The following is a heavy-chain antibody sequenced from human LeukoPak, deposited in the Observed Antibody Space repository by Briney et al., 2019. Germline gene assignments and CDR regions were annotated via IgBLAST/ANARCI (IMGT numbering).Heavy chain of an antibody. CDR3: ARATWDSSGYYYDY. CDR1: GFTFNVYS. CDR2: ISSSLDSNI. V-gene: IGHV3-48*01. J-gene: IGHJ4*02. Sequence: GGSLRLSCAASGFTFNVYSMNWVRQAPGKGLEWVSVISSSLDSNIYYADSVKGRFTISRDNAKNSLYLQMNSLRAEDTAVYYCARATWDSSGYYYDYWGQGTLVTVSS. D-gene: IGHD3-22*01.